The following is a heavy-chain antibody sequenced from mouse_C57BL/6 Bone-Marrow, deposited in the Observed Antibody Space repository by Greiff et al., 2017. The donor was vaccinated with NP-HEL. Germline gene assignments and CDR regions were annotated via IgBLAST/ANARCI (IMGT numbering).Heavy chain of an antibody. CDR2: IYPGSGST. Sequence: VKQRPGQGLEWIGDIYPGSGSTNYNEKFKSKATLTVDTSSSTAYMQLSSLTSEDSAVYYCARLLRWGYFDVWGTGTTVTVSS. V-gene: IGHV1-55*01. D-gene: IGHD1-1*01. CDR3: ARLLRWGYFDV. J-gene: IGHJ1*03.